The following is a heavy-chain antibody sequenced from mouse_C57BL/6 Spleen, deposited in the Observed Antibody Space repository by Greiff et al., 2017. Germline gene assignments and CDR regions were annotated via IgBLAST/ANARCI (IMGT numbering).Heavy chain of an antibody. Sequence: EVHLVESGGGLVKPGGSLKLSCAASGFTFSDYGMHWVRQAPEKGLEWVAYISSGSSTIYYADTVKGRFTISRDNAKNTLCLHMTSLGSEDTAMYYCARRNHYAMDYWGQGTSVSVSS. D-gene: IGHD2-1*01. J-gene: IGHJ4*01. V-gene: IGHV5-17*01. CDR2: ISSGSSTI. CDR1: GFTFSDYG. CDR3: ARRNHYAMDY.